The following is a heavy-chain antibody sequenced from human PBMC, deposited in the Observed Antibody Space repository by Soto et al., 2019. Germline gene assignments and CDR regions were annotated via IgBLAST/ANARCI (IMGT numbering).Heavy chain of an antibody. CDR1: GCTFSSDA. V-gene: IGHV3-23*01. D-gene: IGHD6-13*01. Sequence: GGSLRLSCAASGCTFSSDAMSWVRQAPGKGLEWVSASSGSGGSTYYADSVKGRFTISRDNSKNTLYLQMNSLRAEDTAVYYCAQDRQQLVLPPFRMDVWGQGTTVTVSS. CDR3: AQDRQQLVLPPFRMDV. J-gene: IGHJ6*02. CDR2: SSGSGGST.